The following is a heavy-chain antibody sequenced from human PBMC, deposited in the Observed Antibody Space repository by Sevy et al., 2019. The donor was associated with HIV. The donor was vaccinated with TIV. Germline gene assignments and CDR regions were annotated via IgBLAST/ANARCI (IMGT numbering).Heavy chain of an antibody. D-gene: IGHD2-8*02. V-gene: IGHV3-30*18. CDR1: GFTFNSYA. CDR2: ISKNRRTN. Sequence: GGSLRLSCAASGFTFNSYAMHWVRQAPGKGLEWVAVISKNRRTNYYAESVKGRFTISRDNSKHTLNLQMNSLRAEDTVVFYCAKDGCTGDVCENYYYALDIWGQGTTVTVSS. CDR3: AKDGCTGDVCENYYYALDI. J-gene: IGHJ6*02.